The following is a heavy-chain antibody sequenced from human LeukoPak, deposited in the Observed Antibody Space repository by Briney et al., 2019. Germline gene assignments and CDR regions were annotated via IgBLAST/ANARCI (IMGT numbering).Heavy chain of an antibody. CDR1: GFTFSSYG. CDR3: ARDYGTALWFDP. Sequence: PGGSLRLSCAASGFTFSSYGMHWVRQAPGKGLEWVAVIWYDGSNKYYADSVKGRFTISRDNSKNTLYLQMNSLRAEDTAVYYCARDYGTALWFDPWGQGTLVTVSS. D-gene: IGHD1-1*01. J-gene: IGHJ5*02. V-gene: IGHV3-33*01. CDR2: IWYDGSNK.